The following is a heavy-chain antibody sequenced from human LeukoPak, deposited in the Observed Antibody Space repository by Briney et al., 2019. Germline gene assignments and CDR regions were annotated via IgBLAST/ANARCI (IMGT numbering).Heavy chain of an antibody. CDR1: GFTFSSYA. CDR3: ARGGLYSSSWHDAFDI. D-gene: IGHD6-13*01. CDR2: ISYDGSNK. J-gene: IGHJ3*02. Sequence: GRSLRLSCAASGFTFSSYAMHWVRQAPGKGLEWVAVISYDGSNKYYADSVKGRFTISRDNSKNTLYLQMNSLRAEDTAVYYCARGGLYSSSWHDAFDIWGQGTMVTVSS. V-gene: IGHV3-30*04.